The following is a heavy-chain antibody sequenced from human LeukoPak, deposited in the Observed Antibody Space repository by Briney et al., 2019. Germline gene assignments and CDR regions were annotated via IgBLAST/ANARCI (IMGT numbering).Heavy chain of an antibody. CDR3: ARVSYSNYFDY. Sequence: GGSLRLSCAASGFTFSSYGMHWVRQAPGKGLEWVAVISYDGSNKYYADSVKGRFTISRDNAKNSLYLQMNSLRAEDTAVYYCARVSYSNYFDYWGQGTLVTVSS. CDR2: ISYDGSNK. J-gene: IGHJ4*02. CDR1: GFTFSSYG. V-gene: IGHV3-30*03. D-gene: IGHD4-11*01.